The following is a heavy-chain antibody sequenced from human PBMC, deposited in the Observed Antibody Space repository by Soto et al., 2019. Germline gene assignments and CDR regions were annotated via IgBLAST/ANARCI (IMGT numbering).Heavy chain of an antibody. V-gene: IGHV4-31*03. D-gene: IGHD2-21*02. J-gene: IGHJ4*02. CDR1: GGSVNNGGYY. CDR2: IYYSGNT. Sequence: SETLSLTCTVSGGSVNNGGYYWSWIRQPPGKGLERIGYIYYSGNTYYNPSLKSRVTISVDTSKNQFSLKLSSVTAADTAVYYCASVVVTGIVGFDYWGQGTLVTVSS. CDR3: ASVVVTGIVGFDY.